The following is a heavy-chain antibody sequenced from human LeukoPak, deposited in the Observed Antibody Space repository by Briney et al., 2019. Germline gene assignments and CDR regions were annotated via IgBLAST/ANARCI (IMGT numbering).Heavy chain of an antibody. Sequence: GGSLTLSRAGSGFSFCTYSMNWGRQAPGEGLEWVSGITGSGANTYYADSVKGRFTISRDNSKNTLYLRMNSLRAEDTAVYYCYYYDSSGFYPQTKIDYWGQGTLVTVSS. D-gene: IGHD3-22*01. J-gene: IGHJ4*02. CDR2: ITGSGANT. V-gene: IGHV3-23*01. CDR1: GFSFCTYS. CDR3: YYYDSSGFYPQTKIDY.